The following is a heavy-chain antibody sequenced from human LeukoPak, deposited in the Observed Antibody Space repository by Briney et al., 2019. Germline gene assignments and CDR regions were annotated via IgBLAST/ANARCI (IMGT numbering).Heavy chain of an antibody. CDR3: ARHVDTAMSEYYFDY. CDR1: GFTFSDYY. D-gene: IGHD5-18*01. J-gene: IGHJ4*02. V-gene: IGHV3-11*01. Sequence: GGSLRLSCAASGFTFSDYYMSWIRQAPGKGLEWVSYISSSGSTIYYADSVKGRFTISRDNAKNSLYLQMNSLRAEDTAVYYCARHVDTAMSEYYFDYWGQGTLVTVSS. CDR2: ISSSGSTI.